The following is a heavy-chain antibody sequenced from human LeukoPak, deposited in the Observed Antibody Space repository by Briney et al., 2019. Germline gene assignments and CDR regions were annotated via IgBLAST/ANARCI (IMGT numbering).Heavy chain of an antibody. Sequence: GSLRLSCAASGFTFSSYAMGWVRQAPGKGLEWVSIISASGGSTYYADSVKGRFTISRDKSRNYLQMNSLRGDDTAIYYCAKDVRVGEYYGSGSYFDYWGQGTLVTVSS. CDR2: ISASGGST. CDR1: GFTFSSYA. D-gene: IGHD3-10*01. V-gene: IGHV3-23*01. CDR3: AKDVRVGEYYGSGSYFDY. J-gene: IGHJ4*02.